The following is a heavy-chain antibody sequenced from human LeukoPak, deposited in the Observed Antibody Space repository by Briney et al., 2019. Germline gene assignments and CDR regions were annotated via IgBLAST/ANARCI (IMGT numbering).Heavy chain of an antibody. CDR2: ISGSGGSI. Sequence: GGSLRLSCAASGFTFSNSAMSWVRQAPGKGLAWVSSISGSGGSIYYADSVKGRFTISRDNFKNILYLQMNSLRAEDTAVYYCAKDRDDSSGFYYDYWGQGTLLTVSS. J-gene: IGHJ4*02. CDR1: GFTFSNSA. CDR3: AKDRDDSSGFYYDY. V-gene: IGHV3-23*01. D-gene: IGHD3-22*01.